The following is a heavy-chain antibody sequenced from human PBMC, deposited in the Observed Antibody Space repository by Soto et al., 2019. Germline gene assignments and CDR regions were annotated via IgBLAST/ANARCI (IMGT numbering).Heavy chain of an antibody. J-gene: IGHJ4*02. CDR2: LSGSGGST. CDR3: AKDSSGGWRSCREY. D-gene: IGHD6-19*01. V-gene: IGHV3-23*01. CDR1: GFTFSSYA. Sequence: EVQLLESGGGLIQPGGSLRLSCAASGFTFSSYAMSWVRQAPGKGLEWVSTLSGSGGSTYYADSGKGRFTISRDNSKNTLYLQMNSLRAEDTAIYYCAKDSSGGWRSCREYWGQGTLVTVSS.